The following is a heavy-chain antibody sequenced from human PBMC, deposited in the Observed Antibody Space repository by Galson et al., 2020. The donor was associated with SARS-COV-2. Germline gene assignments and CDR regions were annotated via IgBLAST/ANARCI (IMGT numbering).Heavy chain of an antibody. V-gene: IGHV3-53*01. D-gene: IGHD3-10*01. CDR2: IYYTGST. CDR1: GYSVSSKY. J-gene: IGHJ4*02. Sequence: TGGSLRLSCAASGYSVSSKYISWVRQAPGKGLEWVSGIYYTGSTNYADSVRGRFTISRDTSKNMVYLQMNSLRTDETAVYYCVREVGTAPYDYWGQGTLVTVSS. CDR3: VREVGTAPYDY.